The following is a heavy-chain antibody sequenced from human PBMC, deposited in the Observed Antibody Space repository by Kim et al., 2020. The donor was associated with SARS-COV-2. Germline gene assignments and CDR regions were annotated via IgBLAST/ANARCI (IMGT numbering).Heavy chain of an antibody. CDR3: ARTGIAAAGTRGDGCDA. J-gene: IGHJ5*01. CDR2: INAGNGNT. D-gene: IGHD6-13*01. V-gene: IGHV1-3*01. CDR1: GYTFTTYA. Sequence: ASVKVSCKASGYTFTTYAMHWVRQAPGQGLEWMGWINAGNGNTRYSQKFQGRVTITRDTSASTAYMELSSLRSEDMAVYYCARTGIAAAGTRGDGCDAWG.